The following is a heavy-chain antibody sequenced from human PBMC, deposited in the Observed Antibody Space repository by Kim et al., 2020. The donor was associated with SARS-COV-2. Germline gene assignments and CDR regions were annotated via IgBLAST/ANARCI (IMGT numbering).Heavy chain of an antibody. CDR3: ARGPGSAVYYYYGMDV. J-gene: IGHJ6*02. Sequence: GKGRITIARDNAKNSLYLQMNSLRAEDTAVYYCARGPGSAVYYYYGMDVWGQGTTVTVSS. V-gene: IGHV3-11*05.